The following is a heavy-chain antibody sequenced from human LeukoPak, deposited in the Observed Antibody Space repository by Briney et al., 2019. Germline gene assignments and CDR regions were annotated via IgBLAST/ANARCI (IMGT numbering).Heavy chain of an antibody. CDR1: GFTFSSYW. V-gene: IGHV3-74*01. CDR2: INVDGSNT. D-gene: IGHD1-26*01. CDR3: ARVVGVTDY. Sequence: GGSLRLSCAASGFTFSSYWMHWVRQAPGKGLVWVSRINVDGSNTNYADSVKGRFTFSRDNAKNTLYLQMNSLRAEDTAVYYCARVVGVTDYWGQGTLVTVSS. J-gene: IGHJ4*02.